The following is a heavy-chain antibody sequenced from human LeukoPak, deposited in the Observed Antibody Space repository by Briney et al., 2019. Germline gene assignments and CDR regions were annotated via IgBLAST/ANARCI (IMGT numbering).Heavy chain of an antibody. CDR3: ATNPGATVVTRAEYFQH. CDR2: FDPEDGET. V-gene: IGHV1-24*01. D-gene: IGHD4-23*01. J-gene: IGHJ1*01. CDR1: GYTLTELS. Sequence: ASVKVSCKVSGYTLTELSMHWVRQAPGKGLEWMGGFDPEDGETIYAQKFQGRVTMTEDTSTDTAYMELSSLRSEDTAVYYCATNPGATVVTRAEYFQHWGQGTLVTVSS.